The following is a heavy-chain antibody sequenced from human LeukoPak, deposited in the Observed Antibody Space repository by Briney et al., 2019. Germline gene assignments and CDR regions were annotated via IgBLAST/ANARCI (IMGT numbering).Heavy chain of an antibody. CDR3: ARGGRDDIVVVPAAKGVGYYFDY. J-gene: IGHJ4*02. Sequence: SETLSLTCTVSGGSISSGSYYWSWIRQPAGKGLEWIGRIYTSGSTNYNPSLKSRVTISVDTSKNQFSLKLSSVTAADTAVYYCARGGRDDIVVVPAAKGVGYYFDYWGQGTLVTVSS. CDR2: IYTSGST. CDR1: GGSISSGSYY. D-gene: IGHD2-2*01. V-gene: IGHV4-61*02.